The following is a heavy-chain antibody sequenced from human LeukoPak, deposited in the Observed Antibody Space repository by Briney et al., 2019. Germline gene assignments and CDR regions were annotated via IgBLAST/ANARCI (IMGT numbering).Heavy chain of an antibody. Sequence: GGSLRLSCAASGFTFSAFAMTWVRQAPGKGLEWVSTITDDGYNTYSADPVKGRITFSRDNPKNTLSLQLRSLRAEDTAVYYCAKDLSYTSGASDHWGQGTLVTVSS. D-gene: IGHD6-19*01. J-gene: IGHJ4*02. CDR2: ITDDGYNT. CDR1: GFTFSAFA. CDR3: AKDLSYTSGASDH. V-gene: IGHV3-23*01.